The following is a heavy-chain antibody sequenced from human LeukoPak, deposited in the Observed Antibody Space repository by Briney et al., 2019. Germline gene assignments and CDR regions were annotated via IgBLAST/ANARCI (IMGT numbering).Heavy chain of an antibody. Sequence: SETLSLTCTVSGYSISSDYYWGWIRQPPGKGLEWIASVSHSGSTYYNPSLKSRVTISVDTSKNQFSLKVTSVTAADTALYYCAKGALRSCSGARCYQFDCWGQGTLVTVSS. V-gene: IGHV4-38-2*02. D-gene: IGHD2-15*01. CDR2: VSHSGST. J-gene: IGHJ4*02. CDR3: AKGALRSCSGARCYQFDC. CDR1: GYSISSDYY.